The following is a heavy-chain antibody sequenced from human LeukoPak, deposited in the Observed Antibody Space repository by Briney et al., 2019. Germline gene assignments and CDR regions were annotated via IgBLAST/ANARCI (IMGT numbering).Heavy chain of an antibody. D-gene: IGHD3-22*01. J-gene: IGHJ1*01. CDR3: AIMHGYYDGSGYWVQ. Sequence: GGSLRLSCAASGFTFGSYGMSWVRQAPGKGLEWVSFITPNADRASYADSVKGRFTISRDSPRNTLYMQMNSLRDEDTAVYYCAIMHGYYDGSGYWVQWGQGTLVTVSS. V-gene: IGHV3-23*01. CDR1: GFTFGSYG. CDR2: ITPNADRA.